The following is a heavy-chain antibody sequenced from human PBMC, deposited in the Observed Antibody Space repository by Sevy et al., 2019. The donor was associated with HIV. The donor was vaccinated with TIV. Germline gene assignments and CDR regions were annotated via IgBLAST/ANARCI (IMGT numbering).Heavy chain of an antibody. Sequence: GGSLRLSCAASGFTFSSYSMNWVRQAPGKGLEWVSSISSSSSYIYYADSVKGRFTISRDNAKNSLYLQMNSLRAEDTAVYYCAGRIVGAIDYWGQGTLVTVSS. V-gene: IGHV3-21*01. CDR1: GFTFSSYS. CDR2: ISSSSSYI. D-gene: IGHD1-26*01. J-gene: IGHJ4*02. CDR3: AGRIVGAIDY.